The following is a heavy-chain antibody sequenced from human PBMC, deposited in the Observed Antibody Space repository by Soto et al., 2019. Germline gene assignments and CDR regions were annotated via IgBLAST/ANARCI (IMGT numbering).Heavy chain of an antibody. D-gene: IGHD2-2*01. J-gene: IGHJ6*02. V-gene: IGHV1-2*04. CDR3: ARELGYCSSTSCYGFGMDV. Sequence: ASVKVSCKASGYTFTGYYMHWVRQAPGQGLEWKGWINPNSGGTNYAQKFQGWVTMTRDTSISTAYMELSRLRSDDTAVYYCARELGYCSSTSCYGFGMDVWGQGTTVTVSS. CDR2: INPNSGGT. CDR1: GYTFTGYY.